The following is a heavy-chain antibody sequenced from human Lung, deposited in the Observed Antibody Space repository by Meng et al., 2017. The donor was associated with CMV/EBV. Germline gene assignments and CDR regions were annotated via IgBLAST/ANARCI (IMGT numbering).Heavy chain of an antibody. Sequence: QVHLAGSGGGLGQPGRSLGLSFAVSGFMFSDYGMHWVRQAPGKAPEWVAFILKDGSDKFYRDSVKGRFTISRDPGKNTLYLQMDSLRPEDTAIYYCVRDGDSSNWPLDYWGQGTLVTVSS. D-gene: IGHD6-13*01. CDR3: VRDGDSSNWPLDY. V-gene: IGHV3-30*03. CDR1: GFMFSDYG. CDR2: ILKDGSDK. J-gene: IGHJ4*02.